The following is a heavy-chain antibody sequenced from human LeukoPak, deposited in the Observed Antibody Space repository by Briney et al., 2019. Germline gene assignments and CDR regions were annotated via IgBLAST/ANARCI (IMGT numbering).Heavy chain of an antibody. CDR2: INHSGST. D-gene: IGHD3-9*01. CDR1: GGSFSGYY. CDR3: AREALTGLLLD. V-gene: IGHV4-34*01. Sequence: PSETLSLTCAVHGGSFSGYYWSWIRQPPEKGLEWIGEINHSGSTNYNPSLKSRVTISVDTSKNQFSLNLTSVTAADTAVYYCAREALTGLLLDWGQGTLVTVSS. J-gene: IGHJ4*02.